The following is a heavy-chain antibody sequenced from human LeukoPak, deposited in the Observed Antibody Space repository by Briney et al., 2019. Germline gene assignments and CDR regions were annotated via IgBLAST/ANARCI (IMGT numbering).Heavy chain of an antibody. CDR3: ARDRERVFFDY. J-gene: IGHJ4*02. Sequence: GGSLRLSCAASGFTVSSNYMSWVRQAPGKGLEWVSVIYSGCSTYYADSVKGRFTISRDNSKNTLYLQMNSLRAEDTAVYYCARDRERVFFDYWGQGTLVTVSS. CDR2: IYSGCST. D-gene: IGHD1-1*01. V-gene: IGHV3-53*01. CDR1: GFTVSSNY.